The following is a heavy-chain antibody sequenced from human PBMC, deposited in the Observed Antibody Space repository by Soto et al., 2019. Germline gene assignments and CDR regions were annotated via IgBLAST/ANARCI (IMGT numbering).Heavy chain of an antibody. CDR2: FTSPGVT. J-gene: IGHJ4*02. Sequence: EVQLLESGGGLVQPGGSLRLSCEASGFTIINYAMTWLRQAPGQGLEWGSTFTSPGVTYYADSVKGRFTISRDTSKNTLFLQMNSLRAEDTAVYYCAKREARTGSYFDWGQGTLVTVSP. CDR3: AKREARTGSYFD. CDR1: GFTIINYA. D-gene: IGHD1-26*01. V-gene: IGHV3-23*01.